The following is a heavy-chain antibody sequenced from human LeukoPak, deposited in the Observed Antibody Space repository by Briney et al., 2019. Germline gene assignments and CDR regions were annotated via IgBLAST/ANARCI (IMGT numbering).Heavy chain of an antibody. J-gene: IGHJ4*02. CDR3: AKEQWMPGIAAAAGWCFDY. V-gene: IGHV3-30*18. CDR2: ISYDGSNK. Sequence: GRSLRLSCAASGFTFSSYGMHWVRQAPGKGLEWVAVISYDGSNKYYADSVKGRFTISRDNSKNTLYLQMNSLRAEDTAVYYCAKEQWMPGIAAAAGWCFDYWGQGTLVTASS. CDR1: GFTFSSYG. D-gene: IGHD6-13*01.